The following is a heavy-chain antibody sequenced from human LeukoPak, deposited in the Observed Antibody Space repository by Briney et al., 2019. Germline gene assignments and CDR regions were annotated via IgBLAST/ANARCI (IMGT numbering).Heavy chain of an antibody. D-gene: IGHD2-21*01. CDR3: ARGHSGDGYHFDY. J-gene: IGHJ4*02. Sequence: ASVRVSSTPSVSPFTHSYVNWVRQAPGQGLEGVGWIKPTSGGTSYVQKFQGRVTLNRDTSIHAAYMDLSSLRYDDTAIYYCARGHSGDGYHFDYWGQGSLVGDCS. CDR2: IKPTSGGT. V-gene: IGHV1-2*02. CDR1: VSPFTHSY.